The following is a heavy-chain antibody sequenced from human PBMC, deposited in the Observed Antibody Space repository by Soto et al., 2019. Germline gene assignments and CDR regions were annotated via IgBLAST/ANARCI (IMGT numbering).Heavy chain of an antibody. Sequence: GGSLRLSCAASGVVLGSYYMCWDCQAPGEGLGRVSYISATGNTCYYADTMKGRVAISRDNSKNSLYLQMDSLRGEDTAVYYCARFXLRVIRGVTTTSFFFDNWGPGTPVTVSS. CDR2: ISATGNTC. D-gene: IGHD3-10*01. CDR1: GVVLGSYY. CDR3: ARFXLRVIRGVTTTSFFFDN. J-gene: IGHJ4*02. V-gene: IGHV3-11*01.